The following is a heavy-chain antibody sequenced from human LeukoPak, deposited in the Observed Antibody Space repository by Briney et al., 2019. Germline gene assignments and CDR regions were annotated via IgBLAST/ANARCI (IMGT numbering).Heavy chain of an antibody. CDR2: IKQDGSEK. D-gene: IGHD3-10*01. V-gene: IGHV3-7*04. J-gene: IGHJ4*02. CDR3: ARGLWFGEFFDY. Sequence: HAGGSLRLSCAASGFTFSGYWMSWVRQAPGKGLEWVANIKQDGSEKYYVDSVKGRFTISRDNAKNSLYLQMNSLRAEDTAVYYCARGLWFGEFFDYWGQGALVTVSS. CDR1: GFTFSGYW.